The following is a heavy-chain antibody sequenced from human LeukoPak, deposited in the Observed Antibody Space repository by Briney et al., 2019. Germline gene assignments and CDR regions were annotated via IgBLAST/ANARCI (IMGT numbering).Heavy chain of an antibody. CDR3: ARGPYVLRFLEWLRPFDY. CDR1: GGSFSGYY. Sequence: SETLSLTCAVYGGSFSGYYWSWIRQPPGKGLEWIGEINHSGSTNYNPSLRSRVTISVDTSKNQFSLKLSSVTAADTAVYYCARGPYVLRFLEWLRPFDYWGQGTLVTVPS. J-gene: IGHJ4*02. CDR2: INHSGST. V-gene: IGHV4-34*01. D-gene: IGHD3-3*01.